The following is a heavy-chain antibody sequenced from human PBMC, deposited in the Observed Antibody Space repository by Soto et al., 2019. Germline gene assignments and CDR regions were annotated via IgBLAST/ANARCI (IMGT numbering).Heavy chain of an antibody. CDR1: GGSISSYY. CDR3: ARGALSYYYYDIDV. V-gene: IGHV4-59*01. Sequence: QVQLQESGPGLVKPSETLSLTCTVSGGSISSYYWSWIRQPPGKGLEWIGYIYYSGSTNYNPSLKSRGTISVDTSKNQFSLKLSSVTAADTAVYYCARGALSYYYYDIDVWGKGTTVTVSS. J-gene: IGHJ6*03. CDR2: IYYSGST.